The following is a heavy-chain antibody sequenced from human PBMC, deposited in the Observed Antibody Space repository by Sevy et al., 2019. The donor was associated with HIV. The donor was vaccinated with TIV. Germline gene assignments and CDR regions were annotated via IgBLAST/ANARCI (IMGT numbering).Heavy chain of an antibody. Sequence: GGSLRLSCAASGFTFSSYWMSWVRQAPGKGLEWVANIKQDGSGKYYVDSVKGRFTISRDNAKNSLYLQMNSLRAEDTAVYYCARGGAYYYDSSGYYSWGQGTLVTVSS. V-gene: IGHV3-7*01. CDR3: ARGGAYYYDSSGYYS. J-gene: IGHJ4*02. D-gene: IGHD3-22*01. CDR1: GFTFSSYW. CDR2: IKQDGSGK.